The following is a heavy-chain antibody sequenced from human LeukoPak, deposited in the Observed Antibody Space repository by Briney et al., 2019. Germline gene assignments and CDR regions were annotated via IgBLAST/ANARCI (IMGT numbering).Heavy chain of an antibody. Sequence: ASVKVSCKASGGSFSTYPFSWVRQAPGQGIEWMGGVIPILGRANYAHKFQDRVMITADESTSTTYMELSSLRLEDTAVYYCARVGVAVAGHSYHFDNWGQGTLVTVSS. D-gene: IGHD6-19*01. CDR3: ARVGVAVAGHSYHFDN. CDR1: GGSFSTYP. V-gene: IGHV1-69*13. CDR2: VIPILGRA. J-gene: IGHJ4*02.